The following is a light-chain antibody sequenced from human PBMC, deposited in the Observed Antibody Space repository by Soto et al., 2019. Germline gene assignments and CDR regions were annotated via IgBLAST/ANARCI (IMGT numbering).Light chain of an antibody. CDR1: QSVGSNY. CDR3: QQYCCSPKT. CDR2: GAS. J-gene: IGKJ1*01. V-gene: IGKV3-20*01. Sequence: EIVLTQSPATLSLSPGERATLSCRASQSVGSNYLAWYQQKPGQAPRLLISGASSRATGIPDRFSGSGSATDFTLTISRLEPEDFAVYYCQQYCCSPKTFGQGTKVEVK.